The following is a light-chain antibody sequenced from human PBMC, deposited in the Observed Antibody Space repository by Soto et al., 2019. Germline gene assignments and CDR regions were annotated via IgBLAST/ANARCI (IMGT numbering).Light chain of an antibody. V-gene: IGLV8-61*01. CDR3: VLYMGGGIWV. J-gene: IGLJ3*02. CDR1: SGSVSTSYY. CDR2: STN. Sequence: QTVVTQEASFSVSPGRTVTLTCGLSSGSVSTSYYPSWYQQTPGQAPRTLIYSTNTRSSGVPDRFSGSILGNKAALTITGAQADDESDYYCVLYMGGGIWVFGGGTKLTVL.